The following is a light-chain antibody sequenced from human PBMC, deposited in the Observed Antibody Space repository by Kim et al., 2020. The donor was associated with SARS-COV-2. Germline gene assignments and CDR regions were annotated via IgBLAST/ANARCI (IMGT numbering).Light chain of an antibody. CDR1: QPISGSH. Sequence: SPGERATLSCRSSQPISGSHLAWYQQSRGQSPRLLIYGASKRASGVEDRFSGSGSGTDFTLTINRLEPEDFAVYFCQHYGWSPRTFGQWTKVDIK. CDR3: QHYGWSPRT. V-gene: IGKV3-20*01. J-gene: IGKJ1*01. CDR2: GAS.